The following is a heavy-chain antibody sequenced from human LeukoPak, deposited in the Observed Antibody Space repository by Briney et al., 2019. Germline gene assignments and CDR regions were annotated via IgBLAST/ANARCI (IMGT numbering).Heavy chain of an antibody. Sequence: PGGSLRLSCAASGFTFSSYAMSWVRQAPGKGLEWVSYISSSGSTIYYADSVKGRFTISRDNAKNSLYLQMNSLRAEDTAVYYCARLYDSSGYYYYYYMDVWGKGTTVTISS. CDR1: GFTFSSYA. CDR2: ISSSGSTI. D-gene: IGHD3-22*01. V-gene: IGHV3-48*04. J-gene: IGHJ6*03. CDR3: ARLYDSSGYYYYYYMDV.